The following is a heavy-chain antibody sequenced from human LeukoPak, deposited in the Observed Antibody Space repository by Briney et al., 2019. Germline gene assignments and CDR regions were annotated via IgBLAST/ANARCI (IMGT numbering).Heavy chain of an antibody. Sequence: SVKVSCKASGGTFSSYAISWVRQAPAQGLEWMGGIIPIFGTANYAQKFQGRVTITTDESTSTAYMELSSLRSEDTAVYYCARSIVVVPAAKDYYYYMDVWGKGTTVTVSS. V-gene: IGHV1-69*05. J-gene: IGHJ6*03. CDR1: GGTFSSYA. CDR2: IIPIFGTA. CDR3: ARSIVVVPAAKDYYYYMDV. D-gene: IGHD2-2*01.